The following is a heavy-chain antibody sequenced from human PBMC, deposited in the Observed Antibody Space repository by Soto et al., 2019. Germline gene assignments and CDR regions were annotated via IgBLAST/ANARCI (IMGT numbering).Heavy chain of an antibody. CDR3: ARVGLSPHYDFWSGYYTSLTHFDY. Sequence: QVQLVESGGGVVQPGRSLRLSCAASGFTFSSYAMHWVRQAPGKGLEWVAVISYDGSNKYYADSVKGRFTISRDNSKNTLYLQMNSLRAEDTAVYYCARVGLSPHYDFWSGYYTSLTHFDYWGQGTLVTVSS. V-gene: IGHV3-30-3*01. CDR1: GFTFSSYA. J-gene: IGHJ4*02. CDR2: ISYDGSNK. D-gene: IGHD3-3*01.